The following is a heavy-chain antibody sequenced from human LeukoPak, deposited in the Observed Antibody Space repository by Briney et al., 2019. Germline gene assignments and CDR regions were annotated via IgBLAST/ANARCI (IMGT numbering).Heavy chain of an antibody. CDR2: ISSSSSYI. V-gene: IGHV3-21*01. Sequence: GGSLRLSCAASGFTFSSYSLNWVRQAPGKGLEWVSSISSSSSYIYYADSVKGRFTISRDNAKNSLYLQMNSLRAEDTAVYYCARASSGWYGNFDYWGQGTLVTVSS. D-gene: IGHD6-19*01. J-gene: IGHJ4*02. CDR3: ARASSGWYGNFDY. CDR1: GFTFSSYS.